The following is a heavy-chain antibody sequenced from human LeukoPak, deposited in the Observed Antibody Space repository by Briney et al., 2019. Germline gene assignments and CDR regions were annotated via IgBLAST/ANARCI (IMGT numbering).Heavy chain of an antibody. V-gene: IGHV3-74*01. Sequence: GSLSLSSAASGFTFRGFWTHWVRQAPGQGLVWVSRINSVGGGTNSADSLKRRFSISRDKSINTLYLQMNSLRAEDTAVYYCAKAKGGSWYDFDCWGQGTLVTVSS. CDR2: INSVGGGT. CDR3: AKAKGGSWYDFDC. CDR1: GFTFRGFW. D-gene: IGHD6-13*01. J-gene: IGHJ4*02.